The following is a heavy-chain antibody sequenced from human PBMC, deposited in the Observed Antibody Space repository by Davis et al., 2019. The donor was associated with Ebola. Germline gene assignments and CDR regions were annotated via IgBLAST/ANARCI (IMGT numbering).Heavy chain of an antibody. J-gene: IGHJ3*02. Sequence: GGSLRLSCAASGFTFSSYSMNWVRQAPGKGLEWVSSISSSSSYIYYADSVKGRFTISRDNSKNTLYLQMNSLRAEDTAVYYCAKDLRLTHAFDIWGQGTMVTVSS. V-gene: IGHV3-21*01. CDR3: AKDLRLTHAFDI. CDR1: GFTFSSYS. CDR2: ISSSSSYI. D-gene: IGHD1-14*01.